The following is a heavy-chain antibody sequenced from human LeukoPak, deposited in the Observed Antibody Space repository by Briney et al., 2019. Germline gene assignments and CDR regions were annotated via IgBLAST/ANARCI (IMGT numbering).Heavy chain of an antibody. Sequence: SETLSLTCTVSGGSISSYYWSWIRQPPGKGLEWIGYIHYSGSTNYNPSLKSRVTISVDTSKNQFSLKLSSVTAADTAVYYCARAGWELLGVLFDYWGQGTLVTVSS. CDR1: GGSISSYY. V-gene: IGHV4-59*01. J-gene: IGHJ4*02. CDR3: ARAGWELLGVLFDY. D-gene: IGHD1-26*01. CDR2: IHYSGST.